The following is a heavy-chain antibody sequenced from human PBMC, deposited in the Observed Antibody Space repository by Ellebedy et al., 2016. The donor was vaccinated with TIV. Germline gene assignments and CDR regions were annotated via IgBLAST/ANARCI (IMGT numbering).Heavy chain of an antibody. D-gene: IGHD2-8*01. Sequence: SETLSLTCNVSGASISNSGYYWGWIRQPPGKRLEWIGSIYNSGGTYYNPSLKSRVTISVDTSKNQFSLKLSSVTAADTAVYYCARTFSPHCSSGVCYMAYYFDYWGQGTLVTVSS. CDR2: IYNSGGT. CDR3: ARTFSPHCSSGVCYMAYYFDY. V-gene: IGHV4-39*01. CDR1: GASISNSGYY. J-gene: IGHJ4*02.